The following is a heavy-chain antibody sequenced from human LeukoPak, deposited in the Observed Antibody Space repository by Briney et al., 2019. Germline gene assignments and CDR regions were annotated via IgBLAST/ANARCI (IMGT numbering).Heavy chain of an antibody. CDR3: ARLPYGSGNY. Sequence: SETLSLTCTVSGGSISSSSYYWSWIRQPPGKGLEWIGEINHSGGTKYNPSLKSRVTISVDTSKNQFSLKLSSVTAADTAVYYCARLPYGSGNYWGQGTLVTVSS. D-gene: IGHD3-10*01. CDR1: GGSISSSSYY. CDR2: INHSGGT. J-gene: IGHJ4*02. V-gene: IGHV4-39*07.